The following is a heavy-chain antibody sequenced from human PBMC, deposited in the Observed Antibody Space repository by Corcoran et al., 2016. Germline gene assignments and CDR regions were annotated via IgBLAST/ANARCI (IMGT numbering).Heavy chain of an antibody. CDR2: IYPGDSDT. Sequence: EVQLVQSGAEVKKPGESLKISCKGSGYTFSNYWIAWVRQMPGKGLEWMGSIYPGDSDTRYSPSFQGQVTISADKSISTAYLQWSSLKASDNARFEGARACSGGSCRGKDWGQGTRVTVSS. J-gene: IGHJ4*02. CDR1: GYTFSNYW. CDR3: ARACSGGSCRGKD. D-gene: IGHD2-15*01. V-gene: IGHV5-51*01.